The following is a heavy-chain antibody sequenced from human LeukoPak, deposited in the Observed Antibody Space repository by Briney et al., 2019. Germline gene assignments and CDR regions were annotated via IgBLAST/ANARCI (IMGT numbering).Heavy chain of an antibody. V-gene: IGHV1-69*13. CDR2: IIPILGTA. D-gene: IGHD3-3*01. J-gene: IGHJ4*02. Sequence: GASVKVSCKASGGTFSSYAISWVRQAPGQGLEWMGGIIPILGTANYAQKFQGRVTITADESTSTAYMELSSLRSEDTAVYYCARSRFLEWFLSDWGQGTLVTVSS. CDR3: ARSRFLEWFLSD. CDR1: GGTFSSYA.